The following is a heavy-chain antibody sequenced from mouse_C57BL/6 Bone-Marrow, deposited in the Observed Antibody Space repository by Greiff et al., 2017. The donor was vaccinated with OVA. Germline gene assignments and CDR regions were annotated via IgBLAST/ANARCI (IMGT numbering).Heavy chain of an antibody. Sequence: EVKLVESGGGLVQPGGSLKLSCAASGFTFSDYGMAWVRQAPRKGPAWVAFISNLAYSIYYADTVTGRFTISRENAKNTLYLEMSSLRSEDTAMYYCARPHSDYYAMDYWGQGTSVTVSS. CDR2: ISNLAYSI. D-gene: IGHD2-12*01. J-gene: IGHJ4*01. V-gene: IGHV5-15*01. CDR1: GFTFSDYG. CDR3: ARPHSDYYAMDY.